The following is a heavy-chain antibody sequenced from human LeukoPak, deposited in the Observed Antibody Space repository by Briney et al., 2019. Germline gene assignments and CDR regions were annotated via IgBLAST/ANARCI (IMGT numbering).Heavy chain of an antibody. Sequence: PSETLSLTCAVYGGSFSGYYWSWIRQPPGKGLEWIGEINHSGSTNYNPSLKSRVTISVDTSKNQLSLKLSSVTAADTAVYYCARGRGQWLPLDYWGQGTLVTVSS. CDR1: GGSFSGYY. J-gene: IGHJ4*02. V-gene: IGHV4-34*01. D-gene: IGHD6-19*01. CDR3: ARGRGQWLPLDY. CDR2: INHSGST.